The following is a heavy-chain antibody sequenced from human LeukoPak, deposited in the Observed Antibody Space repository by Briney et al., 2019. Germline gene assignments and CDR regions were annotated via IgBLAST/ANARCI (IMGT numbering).Heavy chain of an antibody. J-gene: IGHJ4*02. Sequence: GGSLRLSCAASGFTFSSYEMNWVRQAPGKGLEWVSAISGSGGSTYYADSVKGRFTISRDNSKNTLYLQMNSLRAEDTAVYYCAKDRGYYGSGSYYDYDLGYWGQGTLATVSS. CDR3: AKDRGYYGSGSYYDYDLGY. D-gene: IGHD3-10*01. V-gene: IGHV3-23*01. CDR1: GFTFSSYE. CDR2: ISGSGGST.